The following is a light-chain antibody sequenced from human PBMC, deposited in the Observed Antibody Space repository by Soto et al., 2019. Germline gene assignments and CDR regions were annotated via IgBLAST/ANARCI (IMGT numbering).Light chain of an antibody. J-gene: IGKJ4*01. CDR3: QQYGTSPLT. Sequence: EIVLTQSPGTLSLSPGERATLSCRASQSVAANYLAWYQQKPGQAPRLLIYVASSRATGIPDRFSGSGSGTAFTLTISRLEPEDFAVYYCQQYGTSPLTFGGGPKVEIK. CDR2: VAS. CDR1: QSVAANY. V-gene: IGKV3-20*01.